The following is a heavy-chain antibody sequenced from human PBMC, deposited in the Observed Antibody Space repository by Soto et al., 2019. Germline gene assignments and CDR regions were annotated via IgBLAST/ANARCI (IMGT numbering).Heavy chain of an antibody. CDR3: ARAVSGSYYFLSGNYYYYGMDV. D-gene: IGHD1-26*01. CDR1: GYTFTSYG. CDR2: ISAYNGNT. V-gene: IGHV1-18*01. J-gene: IGHJ6*02. Sequence: ASVKVSCKASGYTFTSYGISWVRQAPGQGLEWMGWISAYNGNTNYAQKLQGRVTVTTDTSTSTAYMELRSLRSDDTAVYYCARAVSGSYYFLSGNYYYYGMDVWGQGPTVTFSS.